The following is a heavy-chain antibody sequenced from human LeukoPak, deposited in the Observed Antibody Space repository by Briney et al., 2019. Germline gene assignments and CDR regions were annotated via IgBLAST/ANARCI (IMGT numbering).Heavy chain of an antibody. Sequence: SETLSLTCTVSGGSISSYYWGWIRQPPGKGLEWIGYIYYSGSTNYNPSLKSRVTISVDTSKNQFSLKLSSVTAADTAVYYCARGGIVVVIRNAFDIWGQGTMVTVSS. CDR2: IYYSGST. CDR3: ARGGIVVVIRNAFDI. D-gene: IGHD3-22*01. J-gene: IGHJ3*02. CDR1: GGSISSYY. V-gene: IGHV4-59*12.